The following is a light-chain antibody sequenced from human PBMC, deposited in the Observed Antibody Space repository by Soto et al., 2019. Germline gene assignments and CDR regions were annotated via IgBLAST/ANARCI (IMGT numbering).Light chain of an antibody. J-gene: IGKJ3*01. CDR2: GAS. V-gene: IGKV3-20*01. CDR3: QQYDSSPLFT. Sequence: EIVLTQSPGTLSLSPGERATLSCRASQSVSSSYLAWYQHKPGQAPRLLIYGASSRATGIPDRFSGSGSGTDFTLTISRLEPEEFAVYYCQQYDSSPLFTFGPGTKVDIK. CDR1: QSVSSSY.